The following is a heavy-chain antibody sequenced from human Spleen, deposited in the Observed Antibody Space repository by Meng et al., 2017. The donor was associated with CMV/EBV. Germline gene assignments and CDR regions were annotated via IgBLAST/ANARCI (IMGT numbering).Heavy chain of an antibody. D-gene: IGHD1-7*01. CDR1: GGSISSRSYY. V-gene: IGHV4-39*07. CDR2: IYYSGTT. CDR3: ARDRNSNYFDY. Sequence: GSLRLSCTVSGGSISSRSYYWGWIRQPPGKGLEWIGSIYYSGTTYYNPSLKSRVTISVDTSKNQFSLKLSSVTAADTAVYYCARDRNSNYFDYWGQGALVTVSS. J-gene: IGHJ4*02.